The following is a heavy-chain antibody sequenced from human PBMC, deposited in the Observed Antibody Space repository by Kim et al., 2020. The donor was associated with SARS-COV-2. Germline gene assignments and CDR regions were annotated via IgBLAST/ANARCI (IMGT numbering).Heavy chain of an antibody. CDR3: AKDISGWDIVVVPAQLLNRGLAFDI. D-gene: IGHD2-2*01. Sequence: GGSLRLSCAASGFTFDDYAMHWVRQAPGKGLEWVSLISGDGGSTYYADSVKGRFTISRDNSKNSLYLQMNSLRTEDTALYYCAKDISGWDIVVVPAQLLNRGLAFDIWGQGTMVTVSS. V-gene: IGHV3-43*02. CDR2: ISGDGGST. CDR1: GFTFDDYA. J-gene: IGHJ3*02.